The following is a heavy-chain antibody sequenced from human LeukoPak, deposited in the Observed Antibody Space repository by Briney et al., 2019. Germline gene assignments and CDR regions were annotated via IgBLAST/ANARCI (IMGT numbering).Heavy chain of an antibody. CDR2: INPNSGGT. CDR3: ARGGIERSGQYSSWFDP. Sequence: GASVKVSCKASGYTFSGYYLHWVRQAPGQGLESMGWINPNSGGTNYAPKFQGRVTMTRDTSISTVYIELSSLRSDHRAVYYCARGGIERSGQYSSWFDPWGQGTLVTVSS. V-gene: IGHV1-2*02. D-gene: IGHD3-22*01. CDR1: GYTFSGYY. J-gene: IGHJ5*02.